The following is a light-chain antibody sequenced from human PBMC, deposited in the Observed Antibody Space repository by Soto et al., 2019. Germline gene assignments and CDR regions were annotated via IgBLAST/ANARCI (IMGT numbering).Light chain of an antibody. CDR1: SSNIGSNF. V-gene: IGLV1-47*01. J-gene: IGLJ1*01. CDR2: SSD. Sequence: QSVLAQPPSASGTPGQRVTISCSGSSSNIGSNFIYWYQQLPGTAPKLIIHSSDRRPSGVPDRFSGSKSGTSASLAISGLRSEDEADYYCAAWDDRLSGYVFGTGTQLTVL. CDR3: AAWDDRLSGYV.